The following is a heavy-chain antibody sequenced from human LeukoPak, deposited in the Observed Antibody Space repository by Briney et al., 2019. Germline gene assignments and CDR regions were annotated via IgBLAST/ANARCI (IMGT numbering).Heavy chain of an antibody. Sequence: SVTVSCKASGGTFTSYAISWVRQAPGQGLEWMGRIIPIFGIANYAQKFQGRVTITADKSTSTAYMELSSLRSEDTAVYYCARGREEDSSGYYYGFDYWGQGTLVTVSS. CDR2: IIPIFGIA. J-gene: IGHJ4*02. CDR3: ARGREEDSSGYYYGFDY. D-gene: IGHD3-22*01. CDR1: GGTFTSYA. V-gene: IGHV1-69*04.